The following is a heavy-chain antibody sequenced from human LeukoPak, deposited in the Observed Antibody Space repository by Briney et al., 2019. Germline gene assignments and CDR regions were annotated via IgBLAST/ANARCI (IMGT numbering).Heavy chain of an antibody. D-gene: IGHD3-10*01. CDR3: WVSGNYLTR. Sequence: SETLSLTCTVSGDSISSSGYYWGWIRQPPGKGLEWIGSIYYTGNTYYNPSLKSRVTISANTSKNQFSLKLNSVTAADTAVFYCWVSGNYLTRWGQGALVTVSS. V-gene: IGHV4-39*01. CDR1: GDSISSSGYY. CDR2: IYYTGNT. J-gene: IGHJ4*02.